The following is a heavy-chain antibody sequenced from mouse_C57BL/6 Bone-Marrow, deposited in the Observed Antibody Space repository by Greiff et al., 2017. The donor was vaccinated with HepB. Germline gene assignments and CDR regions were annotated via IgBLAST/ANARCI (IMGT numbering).Heavy chain of an antibody. D-gene: IGHD1-1*01. Sequence: VQLQQSVAELVRPGASVKLSCTASGFNIKNTYMHWVKQRPEQGLEWIGRIDPANGNTKYAPKFQGKATINADPSSNTAYLQLSSLTSEDTSFYDCATSEIYGGAFAYWGQGTPATVSA. CDR1: GFNIKNTY. CDR2: IDPANGNT. CDR3: ATSEIYGGAFAY. V-gene: IGHV14-3*01. J-gene: IGHJ3*01.